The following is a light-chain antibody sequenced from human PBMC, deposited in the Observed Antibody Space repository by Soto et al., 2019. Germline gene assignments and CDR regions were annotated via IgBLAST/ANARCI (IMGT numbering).Light chain of an antibody. Sequence: QSALTQPPSVSGSPGQSVTISCTGTSSDVGTYNRVSWYQQPPGTAPKLIIYDVSNRPSGVPDRFSGSKSANTASLTISGLQAEDEADYYCNSYTSGSTFVVFGGGTQLTVL. CDR2: DVS. V-gene: IGLV2-18*02. CDR1: SSDVGTYNR. CDR3: NSYTSGSTFVV. J-gene: IGLJ2*01.